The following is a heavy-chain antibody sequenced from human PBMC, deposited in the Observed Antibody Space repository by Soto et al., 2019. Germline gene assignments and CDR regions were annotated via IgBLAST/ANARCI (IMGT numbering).Heavy chain of an antibody. CDR2: IKHDAGET. CDR3: ARDVVKRSYYDFWTGSLF. J-gene: IGHJ4*02. Sequence: EVQLVESGGGLVQPGGSLRLSCAASGFTFSSYWMSWVRQAPGKGLEWVVSIKHDAGETYYLDSVKGQFTVSRDNAKNSLYLQMDSLRVEDTAMYYCARDVVKRSYYDFWTGSLFWGQGSLVTVSS. V-gene: IGHV3-7*01. D-gene: IGHD3-3*01. CDR1: GFTFSSYW.